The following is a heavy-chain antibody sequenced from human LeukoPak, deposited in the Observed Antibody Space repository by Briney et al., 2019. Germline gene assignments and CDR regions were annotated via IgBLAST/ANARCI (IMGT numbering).Heavy chain of an antibody. V-gene: IGHV1-2*02. CDR2: INPNSGDT. Sequence: GESLKISCKGSGYYFTNYWIAWVRQAPGQGLEWMGWINPNSGDTKSAQKLQGRLTMTRDTSITTAYMDLSRLTSDDTAVYYCTRDDIAGARDFDYWGQGTLVTVSS. CDR1: GYYFTNYW. D-gene: IGHD1-26*01. CDR3: TRDDIAGARDFDY. J-gene: IGHJ4*02.